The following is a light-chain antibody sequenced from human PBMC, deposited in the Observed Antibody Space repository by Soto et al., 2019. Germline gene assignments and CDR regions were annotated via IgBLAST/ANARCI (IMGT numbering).Light chain of an antibody. CDR2: GAS. Sequence: DIQLTQSPFFLSASVGDRVTITCRASQGIRSYLAWYQQRPGKAPELLIYGASTLRTGVASRFSGSGSGTEFTLTISSLQPDDFATYYCQHYNSYSEAFGQGTKVELK. CDR3: QHYNSYSEA. CDR1: QGIRSY. V-gene: IGKV1-9*01. J-gene: IGKJ1*01.